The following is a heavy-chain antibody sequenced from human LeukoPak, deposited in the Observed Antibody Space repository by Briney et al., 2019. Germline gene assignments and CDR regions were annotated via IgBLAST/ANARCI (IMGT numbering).Heavy chain of an antibody. CDR2: ISSNGATT. CDR3: VKIVMAGGYFDY. V-gene: IGHV3-64*05. J-gene: IGHJ4*02. Sequence: GGSLRLSCSASGFTFSSYAMHWVRQAPGKGLEYVSAISSNGATTYYADSVKGRFTISRDNSKNTLYFQMSSLRPEDTAVYYCVKIVMAGGYFDYWGRGTLVTASS. CDR1: GFTFSSYA. D-gene: IGHD3-16*01.